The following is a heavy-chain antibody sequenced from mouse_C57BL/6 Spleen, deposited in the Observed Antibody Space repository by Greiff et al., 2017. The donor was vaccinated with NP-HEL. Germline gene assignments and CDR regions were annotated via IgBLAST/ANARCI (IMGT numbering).Heavy chain of an antibody. D-gene: IGHD2-1*01. CDR3: ARYGKGYAMDY. J-gene: IGHJ4*01. V-gene: IGHV1-69*01. CDR2: IDPSDSYT. Sequence: QVQLQQPGAELVMPGASVKLSCKASGYTFTSYWMHWVKQRPGQGLEWIGEIDPSDSYTNYYQKFKGKSTLTVDKSSSTAYMQLSSLTSEDSAVYYCARYGKGYAMDYWGQGTSVTVSS. CDR1: GYTFTSYW.